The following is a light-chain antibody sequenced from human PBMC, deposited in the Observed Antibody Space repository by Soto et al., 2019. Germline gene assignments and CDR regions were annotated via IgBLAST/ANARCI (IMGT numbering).Light chain of an antibody. V-gene: IGKV3-20*01. Sequence: EIVLTQSPGTLSLSPGERATLSCSASQSVSSSHLAWYQQKPGQAPRLLIYGASNRATGIPDRFSGSGSGTDFTRNISRLEPEDFAVYYCQQYGIAPCTFGQGTRLEIK. J-gene: IGKJ5*01. CDR3: QQYGIAPCT. CDR1: QSVSSSH. CDR2: GAS.